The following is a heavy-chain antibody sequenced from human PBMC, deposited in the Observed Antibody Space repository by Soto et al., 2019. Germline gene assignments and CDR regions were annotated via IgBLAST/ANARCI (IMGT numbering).Heavy chain of an antibody. CDR1: GYTFTSYG. J-gene: IGHJ6*02. CDR2: ISAYNGNT. Sequence: GASVEVSCKASGYTFTSYGISGVRQAPGQGLEWMGWISAYNGNTNYAQKLQGRVTMTTDTSTSTAYMELRSLRSDDTAVSYCARDVVVPEHTYYYYGMDVWGQGTTVIVSS. V-gene: IGHV1-18*04. D-gene: IGHD2-2*01. CDR3: ARDVVVPEHTYYYYGMDV.